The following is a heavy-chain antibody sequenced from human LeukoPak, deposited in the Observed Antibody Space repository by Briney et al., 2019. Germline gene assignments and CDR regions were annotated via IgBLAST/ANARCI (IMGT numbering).Heavy chain of an antibody. CDR2: IIPIFGTA. J-gene: IGHJ5*02. V-gene: IGHV1-69*05. Sequence: SVKVSCKASGGTFSSYAISWVRQAPGQGLEWMGGIIPIFGTANYAQKLQGRVTITTDESTSTAYMELSSLRSEDTAVYYCARDHAAHYDILTGYYNWFDPWGQGTLVTVSS. CDR1: GGTFSSYA. CDR3: ARDHAAHYDILTGYYNWFDP. D-gene: IGHD3-9*01.